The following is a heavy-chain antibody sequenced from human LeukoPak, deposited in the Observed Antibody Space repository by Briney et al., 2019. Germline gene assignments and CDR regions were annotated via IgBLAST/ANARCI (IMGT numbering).Heavy chain of an antibody. J-gene: IGHJ4*02. CDR2: IYYSGST. Sequence: PSETLSLTCTVSGGSISSYYWSWIRQPPGKGLEWIGYIYYSGSTNYNPSLKSRVTISVDTSKNQFSLKLSSVTAADTAAYYCARGDTRTSSTSPVYSYWGQGTLVTVSS. V-gene: IGHV4-59*01. CDR1: GGSISSYY. CDR3: ARGDTRTSSTSPVYSY. D-gene: IGHD2-2*01.